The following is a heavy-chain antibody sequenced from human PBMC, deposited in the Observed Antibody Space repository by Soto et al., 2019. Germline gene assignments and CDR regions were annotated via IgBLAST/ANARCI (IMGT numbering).Heavy chain of an antibody. Sequence: GESLKISCKGSGYSFTSYWIGWVRQMPGKGLEWMGIIYPGDSDTRYSPSFQGQVTISADKSISTAYLQWSSLKASDTAMYYCARLRRSDCSGGSRYSAVYYYYYMDVWGKGTTVTVSS. D-gene: IGHD2-15*01. CDR1: GYSFTSYW. CDR2: IYPGDSDT. J-gene: IGHJ6*03. CDR3: ARLRRSDCSGGSRYSAVYYYYYMDV. V-gene: IGHV5-51*01.